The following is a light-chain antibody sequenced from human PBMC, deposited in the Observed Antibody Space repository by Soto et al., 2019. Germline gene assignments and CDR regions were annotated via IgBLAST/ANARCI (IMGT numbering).Light chain of an antibody. Sequence: QSALTQPPSASGSPGQSVTISCTGTSSDVGGYNFVSWYQHHPGKAPKLMIYEVSKRPSGVPDRFSGSKSDNTASLTVSGLQAEDEADYFCSSYAGSNNWVFGGGTQLTVL. J-gene: IGLJ7*01. CDR1: SSDVGGYNF. CDR2: EVS. V-gene: IGLV2-8*01. CDR3: SSYAGSNNWV.